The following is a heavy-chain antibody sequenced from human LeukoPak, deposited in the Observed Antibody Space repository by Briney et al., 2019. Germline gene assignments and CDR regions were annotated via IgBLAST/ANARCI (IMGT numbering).Heavy chain of an antibody. V-gene: IGHV4-4*09. D-gene: IGHD2-15*01. J-gene: IGHJ1*01. Sequence: SETLSLTCTVSGDSVSSGYWTWIRQSPGKGLEWIGYISDSGATDYNPSLKSRPTISVDSTNNKFSLNLHSVTAADTAVYYCAGRGHRYSRDWGQGILVTVSS. CDR1: GDSVSSGY. CDR3: AGRGHRYSRD. CDR2: ISDSGAT.